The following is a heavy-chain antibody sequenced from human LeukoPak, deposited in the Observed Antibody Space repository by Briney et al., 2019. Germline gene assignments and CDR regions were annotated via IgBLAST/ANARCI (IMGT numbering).Heavy chain of an antibody. CDR3: ASISSSWYTHTDY. V-gene: IGHV3-66*03. D-gene: IGHD6-13*01. CDR2: IYSCGST. Sequence: GGSLRLSCAASGFTVSSNYMSWVRQAPGKGLEWVSVIYSCGSTYYADSVKGRFIISRDNSKNTLYLQMNSLRAEDTAVYYCASISSSWYTHTDYWGQGTLVTVSS. J-gene: IGHJ4*02. CDR1: GFTVSSNY.